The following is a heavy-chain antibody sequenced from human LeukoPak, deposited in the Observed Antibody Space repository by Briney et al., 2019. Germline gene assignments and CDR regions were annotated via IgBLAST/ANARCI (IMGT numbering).Heavy chain of an antibody. J-gene: IGHJ5*02. CDR1: GYTFINHD. CDR3: ARGTPSHGRHCFAP. CDR2: MNSNSGNT. V-gene: IGHV1-8*03. Sequence: ASVKVSCKGYGYTFINHDIDWVRQAAGQGLEWMGWMNSNSGNTGYAQKFQGRVTFTRDTSISTAYMELYSLTSDDTAVYYCARGTPSHGRHCFAPRVQGTLVTASS.